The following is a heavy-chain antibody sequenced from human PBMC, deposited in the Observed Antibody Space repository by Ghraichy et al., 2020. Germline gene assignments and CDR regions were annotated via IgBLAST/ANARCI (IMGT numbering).Heavy chain of an antibody. CDR1: GFTFSSYV. CDR2: ISNSGNST. V-gene: IGHV3-23*01. Sequence: GGSLRLSCAASGFTFSSYVMSWVRQAPGKGLEWVAGISNSGNSTYYADSVNGRFTISRDNSKNTLSLEMNSLRADDTAVYYCASRPPNCDRNCGFVGPFYYWGHGTLVIVPP. CDR3: ASRPPNCDRNCGFVGPFYY. J-gene: IGHJ4*01. D-gene: IGHD2-21*02.